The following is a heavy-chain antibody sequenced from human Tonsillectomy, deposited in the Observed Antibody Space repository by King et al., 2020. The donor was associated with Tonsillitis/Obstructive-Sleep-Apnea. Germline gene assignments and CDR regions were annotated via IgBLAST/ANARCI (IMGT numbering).Heavy chain of an antibody. V-gene: IGHV3-30*04. J-gene: IGHJ6*03. CDR2: ISYDGTNK. CDR3: ARESRGSFYYYYMDV. Sequence: VQLVESGGGVVQPGMSLRLSCAASGFTFISYAMHWVRQAPGKGLEWVALISYDGTNKYYADSVKGRFTISRDNSRNTLDLQMNSLRAEDTAVYYCARESRGSFYYYYMDVWGKGTTVTVSS. CDR1: GFTFISYA.